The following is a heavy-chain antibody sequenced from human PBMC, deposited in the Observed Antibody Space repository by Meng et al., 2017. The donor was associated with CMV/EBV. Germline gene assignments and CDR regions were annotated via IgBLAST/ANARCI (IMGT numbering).Heavy chain of an antibody. Sequence: GESLKISCAASGFTFSRYSMNWVRQAPGKGLEWVSSISSSSSYIYYADSVKGRFTISRDNAKNSLYLQMNSLRAEDTAVYYCARDQGDFWSDYLTSFDYWGQGTPVTVSS. J-gene: IGHJ4*02. CDR1: GFTFSRYS. CDR3: ARDQGDFWSDYLTSFDY. CDR2: ISSSSSYI. D-gene: IGHD3-3*01. V-gene: IGHV3-21*01.